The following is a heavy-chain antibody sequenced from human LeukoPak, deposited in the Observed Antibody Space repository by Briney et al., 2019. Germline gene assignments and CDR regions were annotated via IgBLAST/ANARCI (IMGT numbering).Heavy chain of an antibody. D-gene: IGHD3-22*01. V-gene: IGHV3-30*02. CDR1: GFTFSSYG. CDR3: AKDYGRGYYSTAHFDY. Sequence: PGGSLRLSCAASGFTFSSYGMHWVRQAPGKGLEWVAFIRYDGSNKYYADSVKGRFTISRDNSKNTLYLQMNRLRAEDTAVYYCAKDYGRGYYSTAHFDYWGQGTLVTVSS. CDR2: IRYDGSNK. J-gene: IGHJ4*02.